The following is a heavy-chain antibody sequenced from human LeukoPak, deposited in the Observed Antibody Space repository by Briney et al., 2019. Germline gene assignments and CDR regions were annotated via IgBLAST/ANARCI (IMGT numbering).Heavy chain of an antibody. Sequence: GASVKVSCKASGYIFSDYYIHWVRQAPGQGLEWMGWINPKNGATKYEQKFQGWVTMTRDTSISTAYMELTRLRSDDKAVYYCVRTQEQFDFDNWGQGTLVTVSS. CDR3: VRTQEQFDFDN. V-gene: IGHV1-2*04. J-gene: IGHJ4*02. CDR2: INPKNGAT. CDR1: GYIFSDYY. D-gene: IGHD1/OR15-1a*01.